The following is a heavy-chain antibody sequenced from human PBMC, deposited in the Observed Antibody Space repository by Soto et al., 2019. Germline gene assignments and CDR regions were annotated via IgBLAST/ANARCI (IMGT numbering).Heavy chain of an antibody. V-gene: IGHV3-21*06. CDR2: ISDDISYI. J-gene: IGHJ1*01. CDR3: ATPYYFNH. D-gene: IGHD3-16*01. Sequence: GGSLRLSCAASGFMFSAYTMNWVRQAPGKGLEWLSSISDDISYIDYADSLRGRFTVSRDNARNSLYLQIDSLGVEDTAVYYCATPYYFNHWGPGTLVTVSS. CDR1: GFMFSAYT.